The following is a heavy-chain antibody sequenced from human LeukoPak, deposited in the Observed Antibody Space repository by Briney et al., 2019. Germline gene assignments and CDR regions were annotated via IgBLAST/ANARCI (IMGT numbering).Heavy chain of an antibody. J-gene: IGHJ4*02. CDR1: GFTFSDYG. V-gene: IGHV3-23*01. D-gene: IGHD7-27*01. Sequence: GGSLRLSCEASGFTFSDYGMSWVRQAPGKGLEWVSFISGSGGSTYYADSVKGRFTISRDNSKNTLYLQMNSLRAEDTAVYYCAKASELGRGYFDYWGQGTLVTVSS. CDR3: AKASELGRGYFDY. CDR2: ISGSGGST.